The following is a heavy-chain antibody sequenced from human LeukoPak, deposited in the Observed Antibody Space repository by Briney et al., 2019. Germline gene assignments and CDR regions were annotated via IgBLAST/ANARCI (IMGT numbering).Heavy chain of an antibody. CDR1: GFTFSSYA. D-gene: IGHD2-21*02. CDR3: VKDQTVVVTALLSY. J-gene: IGHJ4*02. Sequence: AGGSLRLSCSASGFTFSSYAMHWVRQAPGKGLEYVSAISGNGGSTYYVDSVKGRFTISRDNSKNTLYLQMSSLRAEDTVVYYCVKDQTVVVTALLSYWGQGTLVAVSS. V-gene: IGHV3-64D*09. CDR2: ISGNGGST.